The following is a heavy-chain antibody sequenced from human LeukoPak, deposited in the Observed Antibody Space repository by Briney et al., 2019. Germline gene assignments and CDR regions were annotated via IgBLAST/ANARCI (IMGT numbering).Heavy chain of an antibody. Sequence: SETLSLTCAVYGGSFSGYYWSWIRQPPGKGLEWIGEINHSGSTNYNPSLKSRVTISVDTSKNQFSLKLSSVTAADTAVYYCAGARSIYYDSSGYTIWGQGTLVTVSS. CDR2: INHSGST. J-gene: IGHJ4*02. V-gene: IGHV4-34*01. CDR1: GGSFSGYY. D-gene: IGHD3-22*01. CDR3: AGARSIYYDSSGYTI.